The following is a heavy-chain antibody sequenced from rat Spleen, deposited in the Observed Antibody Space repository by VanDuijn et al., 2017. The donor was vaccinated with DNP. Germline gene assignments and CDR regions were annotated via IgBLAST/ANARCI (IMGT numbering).Heavy chain of an antibody. CDR1: GFTFSNYD. D-gene: IGHD1-1*01. CDR3: ARHDSGTSYFDY. CDR2: ISPSGGST. J-gene: IGHJ2*01. V-gene: IGHV5-25*01. Sequence: EVQLVESGGGLVQPGRSLKLSCAASGFTFSNYDMAWVRQAPTKGLEWVASISPSGGSTYYRDSVKGRFTVSRDNAKSSLYLQMDSLRSEDTATYYCARHDSGTSYFDYWGQGVMVTVSS.